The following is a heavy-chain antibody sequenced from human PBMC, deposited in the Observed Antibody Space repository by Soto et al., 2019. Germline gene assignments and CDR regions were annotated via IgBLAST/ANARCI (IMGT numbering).Heavy chain of an antibody. CDR3: ARGPRNYYGSGSYMWFDP. D-gene: IGHD3-10*01. V-gene: IGHV3-48*01. CDR1: GFTFSSYS. J-gene: IGHJ5*02. Sequence: GGSLRLSCAASGFTFSSYSMNWVRQAPGKGLEWVSYISSSSSTIYYADSVKGRFTISRDNAKNSLYLQMNSLRAEDTAVYYCARGPRNYYGSGSYMWFDPWGQGTLVTVSS. CDR2: ISSSSSTI.